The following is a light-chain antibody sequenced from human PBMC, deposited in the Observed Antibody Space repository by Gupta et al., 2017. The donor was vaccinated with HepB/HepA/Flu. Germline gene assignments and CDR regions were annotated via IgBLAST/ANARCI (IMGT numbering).Light chain of an antibody. V-gene: IGLV3-25*03. CDR2: KDS. J-gene: IGLJ1*01. Sequence: SYELTQPPSVSVSPGQTARLTCSGNMLAKQYAYWYRQKPGQAPVLVIYKDSERPSGLPERFSGSSSGTTVTLTISGVQAEDEADYYCHSAASTNTHVFGTGTKVTVL. CDR1: MLAKQY. CDR3: HSAASTNTHV.